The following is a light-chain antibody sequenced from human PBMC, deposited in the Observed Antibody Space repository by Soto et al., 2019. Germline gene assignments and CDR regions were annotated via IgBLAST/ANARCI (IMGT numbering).Light chain of an antibody. CDR2: DVT. CDR3: CSYAGTYTFV. CDR1: STDVGSHYL. J-gene: IGLJ3*02. Sequence: QSALTQPASVSGSPGQSITISCTGTSTDVGSHYLVSWYQQHPGKVPKLIIYDVTKRPSGVPDRFSGSKSGNTASLTISGLQADDEADYYCCSYAGTYTFVFGGGTKLTVL. V-gene: IGLV2-23*02.